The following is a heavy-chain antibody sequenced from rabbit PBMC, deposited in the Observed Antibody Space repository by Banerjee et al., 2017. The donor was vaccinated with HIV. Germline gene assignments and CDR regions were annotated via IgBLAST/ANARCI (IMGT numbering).Heavy chain of an antibody. J-gene: IGHJ6*01. D-gene: IGHD1-1*01. CDR2: IYAGSGGGT. Sequence: QEQLVESGGGLVQPEGSLTLTCTASGFSFSSSYWISWVRQAPGKGLEGIACIYAGSGGGTYYARWAKGRFTISKTSSTPVTLQLNSLTAADTATYFCARLVTSSDCYDLWGPGTLVTVS. V-gene: IGHV1S45*01. CDR1: GFSFSSSYW. CDR3: ARLVTSSDCYDL.